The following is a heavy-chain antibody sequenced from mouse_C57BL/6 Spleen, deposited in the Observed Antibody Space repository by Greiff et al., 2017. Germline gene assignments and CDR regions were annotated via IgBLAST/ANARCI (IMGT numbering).Heavy chain of an antibody. CDR3: ARGALGRGYFDV. J-gene: IGHJ1*03. D-gene: IGHD4-1*01. Sequence: EVKVVESGGGLVKPGGSLKLSCAASGFTFSDYGMHWVRQAPEKGLEWVAYISSGSSTIYYADTVKGRFTISRDNAKNTLFLQMTSLRAEDTAMDYWARGALGRGYFDVWGTGTTVTVSS. V-gene: IGHV5-17*01. CDR2: ISSGSSTI. CDR1: GFTFSDYG.